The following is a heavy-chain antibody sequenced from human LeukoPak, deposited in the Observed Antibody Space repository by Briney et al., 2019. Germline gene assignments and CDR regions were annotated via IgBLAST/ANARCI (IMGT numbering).Heavy chain of an antibody. J-gene: IGHJ3*02. D-gene: IGHD6-6*01. Sequence: GGSLRLSCAASGFTFTTYSMNWVRQAPGKGLEWVSYITTTSSIIYYADSVKGRFTISRDNAKNSLYLQMNSLRAEDTAVYYCTRDYSSSSGRAFDIWGQGTMVTVPS. CDR2: ITTTSSII. CDR3: TRDYSSSSGRAFDI. CDR1: GFTFTTYS. V-gene: IGHV3-48*01.